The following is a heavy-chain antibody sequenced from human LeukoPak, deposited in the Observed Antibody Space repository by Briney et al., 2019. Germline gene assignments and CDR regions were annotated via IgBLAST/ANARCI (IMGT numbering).Heavy chain of an antibody. D-gene: IGHD3-16*01. CDR2: IKQDGSEK. CDR1: GLSFSDYY. V-gene: IGHV3-7*01. CDR3: ARDSMITFGGVDY. Sequence: GGSLRLSCAASGLSFSDYYMSWIRQAPGKGLEWVANIKQDGSEKYYVDSVKGRFTISRDNAKNSLYLQMNSLRAEDTAVYYCARDSMITFGGVDYWGQGTLVTVSS. J-gene: IGHJ4*02.